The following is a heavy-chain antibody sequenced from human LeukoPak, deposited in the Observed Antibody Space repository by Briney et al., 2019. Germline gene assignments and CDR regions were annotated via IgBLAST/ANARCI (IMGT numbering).Heavy chain of an antibody. CDR2: ISAYNGNT. Sequence: ASVEVSCKASGYIFTTYGISWVRQAPGQGLERMGWISAYNGNTNFAQTFQGRVTVTTDTSTSTAYMELRSLRSDDTAVYYCARDRGRTVELPRLDYWGQGTLVTVSS. V-gene: IGHV1-18*01. CDR3: ARDRGRTVELPRLDY. D-gene: IGHD1-7*01. CDR1: GYIFTTYG. J-gene: IGHJ4*02.